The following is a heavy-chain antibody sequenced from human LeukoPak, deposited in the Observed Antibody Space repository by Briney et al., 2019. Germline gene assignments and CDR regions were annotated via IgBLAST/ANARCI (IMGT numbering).Heavy chain of an antibody. V-gene: IGHV4-61*02. CDR1: GGSISSGSYY. J-gene: IGHJ4*02. CDR2: IYTSGST. Sequence: SETLSLTCTASGGSISSGSYYWSWIRQPAGKGLEWIGRIYTSGSTNYNPSLKSRVTISVDTSKDQFSLKLSSVTAADTAVYYCARFPYWGQGTLVTVSS. CDR3: ARFPY.